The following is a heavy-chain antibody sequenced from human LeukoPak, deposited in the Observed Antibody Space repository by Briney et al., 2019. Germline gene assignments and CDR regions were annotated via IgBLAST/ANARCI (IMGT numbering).Heavy chain of an antibody. CDR2: ISDDGSNI. Sequence: GRSLKLSCAASGFTFSSYSMNWVRQAPGKGLEWVAVISDDGSNIYYADSVKGRFTISRDNSKNTLYLQMNSLGGEDTADYYCARESVFDSWGQGTLVTVSS. CDR3: ARESVFDS. CDR1: GFTFSSYS. J-gene: IGHJ4*02. V-gene: IGHV3-30-3*01.